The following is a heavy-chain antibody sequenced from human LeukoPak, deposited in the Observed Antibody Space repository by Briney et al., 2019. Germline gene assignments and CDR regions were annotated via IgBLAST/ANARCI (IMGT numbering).Heavy chain of an antibody. V-gene: IGHV4-30-4*01. Sequence: PSETLSLTCTVSGGSISSGDYYWSWIRQPPGKGLEWIGYIYYSGSTYYNPSLKSRVTISVDTSKNQFSLKLSSVTAADTAAYYCARDWAPKYYYGSGSSNWFDPWGQGTLVTVSS. CDR1: GGSISSGDYY. CDR3: ARDWAPKYYYGSGSSNWFDP. J-gene: IGHJ5*02. CDR2: IYYSGST. D-gene: IGHD3-10*01.